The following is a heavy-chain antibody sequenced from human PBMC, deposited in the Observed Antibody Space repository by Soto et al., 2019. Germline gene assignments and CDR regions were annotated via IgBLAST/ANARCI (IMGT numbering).Heavy chain of an antibody. J-gene: IGHJ4*02. Sequence: GGSLRLSCAASGFTLSNAWMSWVRQAPGKGLEWVGRIKSKTDGGTTDYAAPVKGRFTISRDDSKNTLYLQMNSLKTEDTAVYYCTTARSNTAMVLWGQGTLVTVSS. CDR2: IKSKTDGGTT. V-gene: IGHV3-15*01. CDR1: GFTLSNAW. CDR3: TTARSNTAMVL. D-gene: IGHD5-18*01.